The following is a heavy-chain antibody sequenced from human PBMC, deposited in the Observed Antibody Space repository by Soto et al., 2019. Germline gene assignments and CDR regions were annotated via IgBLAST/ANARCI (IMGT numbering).Heavy chain of an antibody. J-gene: IGHJ4*02. V-gene: IGHV3-9*01. D-gene: IGHD3-10*02. Sequence: GGSLRLSCAASGFTFDDYAMHWVRQAPGKGLEWVSGISWNSGSIGYADSVKGRFTISRDNSKNTLYLQMNILRAEDTAVYYCARGKCFFDYWGQGILVTVCS. CDR2: ISWNSGSI. CDR3: ARGKCFFDY. CDR1: GFTFDDYA.